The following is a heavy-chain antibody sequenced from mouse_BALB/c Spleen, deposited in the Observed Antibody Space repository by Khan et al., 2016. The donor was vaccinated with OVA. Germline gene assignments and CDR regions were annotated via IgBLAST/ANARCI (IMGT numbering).Heavy chain of an antibody. CDR1: GYSFTGYY. V-gene: IGHV1-26*01. D-gene: IGHD2-14*01. J-gene: IGHJ3*01. CDR2: VNPNTGNT. Sequence: IQLVQSGPDLVKPGATVKMSCKASGYSFTGYYMNWVKQSPGKSLECIGRVNPNTGNTNYNQKFRGKAILIVDTSSSTAYMELRSLTSEDSAVYDCARGYGFVAYWGQGTLVTVSA. CDR3: ARGYGFVAY.